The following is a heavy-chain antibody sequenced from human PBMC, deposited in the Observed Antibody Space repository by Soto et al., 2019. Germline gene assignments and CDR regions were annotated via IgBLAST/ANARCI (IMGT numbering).Heavy chain of an antibody. V-gene: IGHV1-8*01. D-gene: IGHD4-17*01. J-gene: IGHJ4*02. CDR1: GYTFTSYD. Sequence: QVQLVQSGAEVKKPGASVKVSCKASGYTFTSYDINWVRQATGQGLERMGWMDPDSGNTGYAQKFQGRVTMTRNTSISTAYMELTSLRSQDTAVYYCARTLYGDNVDYWGQGTLVTVSS. CDR2: MDPDSGNT. CDR3: ARTLYGDNVDY.